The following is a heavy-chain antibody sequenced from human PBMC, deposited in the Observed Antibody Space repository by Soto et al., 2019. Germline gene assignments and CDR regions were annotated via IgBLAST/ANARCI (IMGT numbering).Heavy chain of an antibody. D-gene: IGHD2-15*01. CDR1: GFSLSTSGVG. Sequence: SGHTLVNPTQTLTLTCTFSGFSLSTSGVGVGWIRQPPGKALEWLALIYWDDDKRYSTSLKSRLTITKDTSKNQVVLTMTNMDPVDTATYYCAHRLPDCSGGSCYSGDAFDIWGQGTMVTVSS. J-gene: IGHJ3*02. CDR2: IYWDDDK. CDR3: AHRLPDCSGGSCYSGDAFDI. V-gene: IGHV2-5*02.